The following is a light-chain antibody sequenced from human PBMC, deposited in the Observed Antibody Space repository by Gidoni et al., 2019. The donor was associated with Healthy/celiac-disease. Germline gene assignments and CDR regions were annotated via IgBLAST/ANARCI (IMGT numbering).Light chain of an antibody. CDR2: AAS. V-gene: IGKV1-39*01. J-gene: IGKJ1*01. CDR1: QSISSY. Sequence: IQLTLSQSSLSASVGDRVTITCRASQSISSYLNWYQQKPGKAPKLLIYAASSLQSGVPSRFSGSGSGTDFTLTISSLQPEDFATYYCQQSYSTLWTFGQGTKVEIK. CDR3: QQSYSTLWT.